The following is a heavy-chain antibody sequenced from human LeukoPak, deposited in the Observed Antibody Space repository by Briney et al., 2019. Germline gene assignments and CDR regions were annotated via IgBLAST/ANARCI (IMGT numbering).Heavy chain of an antibody. CDR1: GFPFSRLA. V-gene: IGHV3-30-3*01. D-gene: IGHD3-10*01. J-gene: IGHJ4*02. Sequence: GGSLRLSCEASGFPFSRLAMHWGRQAPGKGLEWVAAISNDGDNKYYVDSVRGRFSISRDNSRNTVYLQMNSLRGDDTSIYYCAREGAGSLTDRGQGALVFVSS. CDR3: AREGAGSLTD. CDR2: ISNDGDNK.